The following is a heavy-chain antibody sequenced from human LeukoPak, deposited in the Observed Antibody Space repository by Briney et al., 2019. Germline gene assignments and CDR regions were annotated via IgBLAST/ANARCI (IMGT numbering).Heavy chain of an antibody. D-gene: IGHD5-18*01. J-gene: IGHJ4*02. Sequence: GGSLRLSCAASGFTFDDYAMHWVRQAPGKGLEWVSGISWNSGSIGYADSEKGRFTISRDNSRDTVYLQINSLRAEDTAVYYCGKTTVGYSSGQKPAWPVDYWGQGTLVTVSS. CDR1: GFTFDDYA. CDR3: GKTTVGYSSGQKPAWPVDY. V-gene: IGHV3-9*01. CDR2: ISWNSGSI.